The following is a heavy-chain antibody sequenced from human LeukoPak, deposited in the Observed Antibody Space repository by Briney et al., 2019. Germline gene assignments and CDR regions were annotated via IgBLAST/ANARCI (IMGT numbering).Heavy chain of an antibody. V-gene: IGHV4-34*01. CDR2: IYHSGST. J-gene: IGHJ4*02. D-gene: IGHD1-26*01. CDR1: GGSFSGYY. CDR3: ARRWGWELPDY. Sequence: SETLSLTCAVYGGSFSGYYWSWIRQPPGKGLEWIGSIYHSGSTYYNPSLKSRVTISVDTSKNQFSLKLSSVTAADTAVYYCARRWGWELPDYWGQGTLVTVSS.